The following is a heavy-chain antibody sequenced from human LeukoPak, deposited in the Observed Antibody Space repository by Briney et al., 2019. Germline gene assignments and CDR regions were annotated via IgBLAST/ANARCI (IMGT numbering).Heavy chain of an antibody. D-gene: IGHD3/OR15-3a*01. Sequence: GGSLRLSCAASRFIFSSRWMHWVRQSPGKWLEWVANINKDGSAKYYVDSVKGRFTISRDNAKNSVYLQMNSLRVEDTALYYCVRGTGFILDSWGLGTRVTVS. CDR1: RFIFSSRW. CDR2: INKDGSAK. CDR3: VRGTGFILDS. J-gene: IGHJ4*02. V-gene: IGHV3-7*01.